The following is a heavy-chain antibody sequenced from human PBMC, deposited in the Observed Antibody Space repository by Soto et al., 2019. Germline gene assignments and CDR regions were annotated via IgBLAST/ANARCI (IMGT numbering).Heavy chain of an antibody. D-gene: IGHD2-15*01. CDR3: AKAPGYCSGGSCYPYYYYMDV. J-gene: IGHJ6*03. CDR2: ISGSGGST. V-gene: IGHV3-23*01. CDR1: GFTFSSYA. Sequence: EVQLLESGGGLVQPGGSLRLSCAASGFTFSSYAMSWVRQAPGKGLEWVSAISGSGGSTYYADSVKGRFTISRDNSKNTLYLQMNSLRAEDTAVYYCAKAPGYCSGGSCYPYYYYMDVWGKGTTVTVSS.